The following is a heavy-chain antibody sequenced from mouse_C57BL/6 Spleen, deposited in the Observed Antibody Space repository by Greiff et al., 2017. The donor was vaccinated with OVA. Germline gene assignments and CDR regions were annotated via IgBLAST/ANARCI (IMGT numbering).Heavy chain of an antibody. J-gene: IGHJ4*01. D-gene: IGHD1-1*01. CDR3: ARWGFISTVVNAMDY. CDR1: GYTFTDYY. V-gene: IGHV1-76*01. CDR2: IYPGSGNT. Sequence: QVQLQQSGAELVRPGASVKLSCKASGYTFTDYYINWVKQRPGQGLEWIARIYPGSGNTYYNEKFKGKATLTAEKSSSTAYMQLSSLTSEDSAVYFCARWGFISTVVNAMDYWGQGTSVTVSS.